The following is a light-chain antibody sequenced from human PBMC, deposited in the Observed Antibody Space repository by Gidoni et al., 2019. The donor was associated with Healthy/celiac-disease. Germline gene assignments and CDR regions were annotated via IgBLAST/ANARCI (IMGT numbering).Light chain of an antibody. J-gene: IGKJ2*01. CDR2: LGS. CDR1: QSLLHSNGYNY. Sequence: DIVMTQSPLSLPVTPGEPASISCRSSQSLLHSNGYNYLDWYLQKPGQSPQLLIYLGSNRASGVPDRFSGSGSGTDFTLKISRVEAEDVGVYYCMQALQTWAFXQXTKLEIK. V-gene: IGKV2-28*01. CDR3: MQALQTWA.